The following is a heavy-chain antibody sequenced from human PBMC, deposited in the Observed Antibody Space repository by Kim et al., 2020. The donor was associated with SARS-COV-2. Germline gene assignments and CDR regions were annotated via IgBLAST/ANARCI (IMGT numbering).Heavy chain of an antibody. CDR2: VFQSGRT. V-gene: IGHV4-59*13. J-gene: IGHJ6*01. Sequence: SETLSLTCTVSGASINTFYWSWLRQAPGKGLEWIGYVFQSGRTKYNPSLKSRVTISLDTTKNKVSLKLKSLTAADTAIYFCARDLGMSGTDFHYFYGL. CDR3: ARDLGMSGTDFHYFYGL. D-gene: IGHD1-26*01. CDR1: GASINTFY.